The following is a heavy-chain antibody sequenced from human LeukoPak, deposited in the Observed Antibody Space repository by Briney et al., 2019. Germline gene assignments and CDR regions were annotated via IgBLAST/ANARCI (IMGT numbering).Heavy chain of an antibody. CDR1: GYTFTSFH. CDR3: ATGSVRYSASWYSQEGDY. Sequence: ASVKVSCKASGYTFTSFHITWVRQAPGQGLEWVGWMNPNSGDTGYAQKFQGRVTMTMNNSITTAYMELTSLRSEDTAIYYCATGSVRYSASWYSQEGDYWGQGTLVTVSS. CDR2: MNPNSGDT. D-gene: IGHD6-13*01. J-gene: IGHJ4*02. V-gene: IGHV1-8*01.